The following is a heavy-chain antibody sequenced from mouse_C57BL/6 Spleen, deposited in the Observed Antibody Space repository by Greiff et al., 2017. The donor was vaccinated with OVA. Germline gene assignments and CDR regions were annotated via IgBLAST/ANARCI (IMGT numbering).Heavy chain of an antibody. Sequence: VQPPQPWAELVKPGASVKLSCKASGYTFTSYRMHRVKPRPGRGPEWIGRIYPNSGGTKYNEKFKSKATLTVDKPSSTAYMQLSSLTYEDSAVYYCARYSNYDYFDYWGQGTTLTVSS. CDR1: GYTFTSYR. D-gene: IGHD2-5*01. CDR2: IYPNSGGT. V-gene: IGHV1-72*01. J-gene: IGHJ2*01. CDR3: ARYSNYDYFDY.